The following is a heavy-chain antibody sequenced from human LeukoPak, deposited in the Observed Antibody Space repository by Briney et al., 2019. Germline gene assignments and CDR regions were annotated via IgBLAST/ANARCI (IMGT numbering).Heavy chain of an antibody. Sequence: SETLSLTCAVYGGSFSGYYWSWVRQPPGKGLEGIGEINHSGSTNYNPSLKSRVTISVDTSKNQFSLKLSSVTAADTAVYYCAREREDIVVVPAAIRRDWFDPWGQGTLVTVSS. D-gene: IGHD2-2*02. CDR1: GGSFSGYY. CDR3: AREREDIVVVPAAIRRDWFDP. J-gene: IGHJ5*02. V-gene: IGHV4-34*01. CDR2: INHSGST.